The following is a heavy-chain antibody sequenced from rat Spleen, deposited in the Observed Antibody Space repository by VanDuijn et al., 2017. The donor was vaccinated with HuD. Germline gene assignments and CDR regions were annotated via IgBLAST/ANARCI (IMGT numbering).Heavy chain of an antibody. CDR2: IWTGGST. V-gene: IGHV2-30*01. J-gene: IGHJ2*01. D-gene: IGHD1-6*01. CDR1: GFSLTSYS. Sequence: QVQLKESGPGLVQPSETLSLTCTVSGFSLTSYSVGWVRQPPGKGLEWMGVIWTGGSTAYNSLLKSRLSISRDTSKNQVFLKMNSLQIDDTGTYYCVRHDYYFDYWGQGVMVTVSS. CDR3: VRHDYYFDY.